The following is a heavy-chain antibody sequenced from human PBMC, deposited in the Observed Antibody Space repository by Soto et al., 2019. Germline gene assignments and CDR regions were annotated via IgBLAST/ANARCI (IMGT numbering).Heavy chain of an antibody. CDR3: VSGYCSGGSCYLENNLFDP. CDR1: GFTFSDHF. D-gene: IGHD2-15*01. CDR2: IRNKANRYTT. J-gene: IGHJ5*02. Sequence: GGSLRLSCAASGFTFSDHFMDWVRQASGRGLEWVGRIRNKANRYTTDYAASVKGRFIISRDDSKNSLYLQMDSLKTEDTAMYYCVSGYCSGGSCYLENNLFDPWGQGTLVTVSS. V-gene: IGHV3-72*01.